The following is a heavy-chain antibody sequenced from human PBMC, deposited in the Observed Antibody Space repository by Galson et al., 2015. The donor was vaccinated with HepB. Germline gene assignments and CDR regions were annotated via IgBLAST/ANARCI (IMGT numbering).Heavy chain of an antibody. V-gene: IGHV5-10-1*01. J-gene: IGHJ3*02. Sequence: QSGAEVKKPGESLKISCKGSGYSFTGYWISWVRQMPGKGLEWMGRIDPSDSYINYSPSFQGHVTISADKSVSTAYLQWSSLKASDTAMYYCARHRAVPDGFDIWGQGTMVTVS. CDR3: ARHRAVPDGFDI. CDR2: IDPSDSYI. CDR1: GYSFTGYW. D-gene: IGHD6-19*01.